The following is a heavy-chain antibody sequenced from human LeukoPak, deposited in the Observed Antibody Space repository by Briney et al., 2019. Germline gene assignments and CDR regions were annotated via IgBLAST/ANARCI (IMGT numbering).Heavy chain of an antibody. CDR3: AAASGSYYYYYMDV. CDR2: IYHSGST. Sequence: PSETLSLTGTVSGYSISSGYYWGWIRQPPGKGLDWIGSIYHSGSTYYNPSLKSRVTISVDTSKNQFSLKLSSVTAADTAVYYCAAASGSYYYYYMDVWGKGTTVTVSS. CDR1: GYSISSGYY. J-gene: IGHJ6*03. D-gene: IGHD1-26*01. V-gene: IGHV4-38-2*02.